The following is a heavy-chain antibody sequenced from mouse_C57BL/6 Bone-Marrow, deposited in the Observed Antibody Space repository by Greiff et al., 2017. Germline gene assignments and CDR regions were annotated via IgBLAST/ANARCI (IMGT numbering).Heavy chain of an antibody. CDR3: ATVYYYGSSPYYCDY. J-gene: IGHJ2*01. D-gene: IGHD1-1*01. V-gene: IGHV14-4*01. CDR1: GFNIKDDY. Sequence: EVQLQQSGAELVRPGASVKLSCTASGFNIKDDYMHWVKQRPEQGLEWIGWIDPENGDTEYASKFQGKATITADTSSNTAYLQLSSLTSDDTAVYCCATVYYYGSSPYYCDYWGQGTTLTVSS. CDR2: IDPENGDT.